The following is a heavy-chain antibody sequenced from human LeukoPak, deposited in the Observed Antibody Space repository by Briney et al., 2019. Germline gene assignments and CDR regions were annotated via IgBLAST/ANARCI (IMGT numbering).Heavy chain of an antibody. CDR1: GFTFSNYE. Sequence: GGSLRLPCAASGFTFSNYEMNWVRQAPGKGLEWVSYISSSGDTIFYANSVKGRFTISRDNAKNSLYLQMNSLTAEDTALYYCARGGLYYDYWGQGTLVTVSS. D-gene: IGHD3-16*01. CDR3: ARGGLYYDY. J-gene: IGHJ4*02. CDR2: ISSSGDTI. V-gene: IGHV3-48*03.